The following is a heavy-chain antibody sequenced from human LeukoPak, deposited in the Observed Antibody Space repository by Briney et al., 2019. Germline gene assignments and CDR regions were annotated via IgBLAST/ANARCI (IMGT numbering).Heavy chain of an antibody. V-gene: IGHV3-30*03. Sequence: PGGSLRLSCAASGFTFSSYGMHWVRQAPGKGLEWVALISYDGSNKYYADSVKGRFTISRDNSKNTLYLQMNSLRAEDTAVYYCVSHLVHGFDYWGQGTLATVSS. CDR3: VSHLVHGFDY. J-gene: IGHJ4*02. CDR1: GFTFSSYG. CDR2: ISYDGSNK. D-gene: IGHD6-6*01.